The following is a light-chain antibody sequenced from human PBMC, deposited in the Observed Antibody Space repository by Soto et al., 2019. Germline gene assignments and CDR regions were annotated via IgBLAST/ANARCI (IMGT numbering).Light chain of an antibody. CDR1: RSVTNNY. CDR2: GAS. V-gene: IGKV3-20*01. CDR3: QQHGSSPIT. J-gene: IGKJ5*01. Sequence: EVMMTQFPDTVSVTPGETVTLSCRASRSVTNNYLAWHQQKPGQTPRLLIYGASSRATGIPDRFSGSGSGTDFTLTISRLEPEDFAVYYCQQHGSSPITFGQGTRLEIK.